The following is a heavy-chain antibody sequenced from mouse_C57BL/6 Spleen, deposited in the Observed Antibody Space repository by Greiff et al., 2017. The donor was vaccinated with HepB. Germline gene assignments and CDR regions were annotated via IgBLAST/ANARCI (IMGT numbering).Heavy chain of an antibody. CDR1: GYTFTDYN. CDR3: ARTGPVYYDYLWFAY. Sequence: VQLQQSGPELVKPGASVKIPCKASGYTFTDYNMDWVKQSHGKSLEWIGDINPNNGGTIYNQKFKGKATLTVDKSSSTAYMELRSLTSEDTAVYYCARTGPVYYDYLWFAYWGQGTLVTVSA. D-gene: IGHD2-4*01. J-gene: IGHJ3*01. CDR2: INPNNGGT. V-gene: IGHV1-18*01.